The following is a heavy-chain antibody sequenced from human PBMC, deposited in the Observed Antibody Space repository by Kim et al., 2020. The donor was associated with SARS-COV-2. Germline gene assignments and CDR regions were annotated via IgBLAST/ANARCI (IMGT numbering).Heavy chain of an antibody. CDR2: ISYDGSNK. J-gene: IGHJ4*02. D-gene: IGHD6-13*01. CDR1: GFTFSSYG. CDR3: ARKDSSSWYVFDY. Sequence: GGSLRLSCAASGFTFSSYGMHWVRQAPGKGLEWVAVISYDGSNKYYADSVKGRFTISRDNSKNTLYLQMNSLRAEDTAVYYCARKDSSSWYVFDYWGQGT. V-gene: IGHV3-33*05.